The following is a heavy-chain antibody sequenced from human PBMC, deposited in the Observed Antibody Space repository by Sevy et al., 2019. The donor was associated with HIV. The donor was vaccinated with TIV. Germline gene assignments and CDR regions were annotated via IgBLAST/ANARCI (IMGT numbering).Heavy chain of an antibody. CDR2: INTNSGDTGT. J-gene: IGHJ4*02. CDR3: AREGYDPWSGYSAPYFDY. V-gene: IGHV1-2*02. Sequence: ASVKVSCKTSGYTFTGNYIHWVRQAPGQGLERMGWINTNSGDTGTKYAQKFQGRVTMTRDRSINTIYMDLTRLSPDDTAVYYCAREGYDPWSGYSAPYFDYWGQGTLVTVSS. D-gene: IGHD3-3*01. CDR1: GYTFTGNY.